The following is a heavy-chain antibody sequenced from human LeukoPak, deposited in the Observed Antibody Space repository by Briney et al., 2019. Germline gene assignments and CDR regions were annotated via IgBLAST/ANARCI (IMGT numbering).Heavy chain of an antibody. V-gene: IGHV4-4*07. J-gene: IGHJ5*02. CDR3: AREPIFGVLAPSTRRFDP. CDR1: GGSISSYY. CDR2: IYTSGST. Sequence: PSETLSLTCTVSGGSISSYYWSWIRQPAGKGLEWIGRIYTSGSTNYNPSLKSRVTMSVDTSKNQFSLKLSSVTAADTAVYYCAREPIFGVLAPSTRRFDPWGQGTLVTVSS. D-gene: IGHD3-3*01.